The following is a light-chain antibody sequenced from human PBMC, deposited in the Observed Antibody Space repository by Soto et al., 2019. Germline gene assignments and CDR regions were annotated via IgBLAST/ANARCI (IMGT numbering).Light chain of an antibody. CDR1: QSVSSS. CDR2: GAS. V-gene: IGKV3-15*01. Sequence: EIVMTQSPATLSVSPGERATLSCRASQSVSSSLVWYQQKPGQAPRLLIYGASTRATGIPARFSGSGSGTGFTLTISSLQSEDFAVYYCQHHYNWPPWTFGQGTKVDIK. J-gene: IGKJ1*01. CDR3: QHHYNWPPWT.